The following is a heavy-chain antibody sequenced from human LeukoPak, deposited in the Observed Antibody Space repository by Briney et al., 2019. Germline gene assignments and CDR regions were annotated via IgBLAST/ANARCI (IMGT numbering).Heavy chain of an antibody. J-gene: IGHJ4*02. CDR1: GFTFSSYG. V-gene: IGHV3-33*01. CDR3: ARDPPLSVWWPTLDY. Sequence: GGSLRLSCAASGFTFSSYGMHWVRQAPGKGLEWVAVIWYDGSNKYYADSVKGRFTISRDNSKNTLYLQMNSLRAEDTAVYYCARDPPLSVWWPTLDYWGQGTLVTVSS. CDR2: IWYDGSNK. D-gene: IGHD4/OR15-4a*01.